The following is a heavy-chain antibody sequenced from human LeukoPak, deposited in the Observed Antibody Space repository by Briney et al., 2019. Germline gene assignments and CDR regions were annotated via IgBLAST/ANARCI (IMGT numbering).Heavy chain of an antibody. D-gene: IGHD2-15*01. V-gene: IGHV4-59*01. CDR3: ARRYCSGGSCYSRPWDWFDP. J-gene: IGHJ5*02. CDR1: GGSISSYY. CDR2: IYYSGST. Sequence: SETLSLTCTASGGSISSYYWSWIRQPPGKGLEWIGYIYYSGSTNYNPSLKSRVTISVDTSKNQFSLKLSSVTAADTAVYYCARRYCSGGSCYSRPWDWFDPWGQGTLVTVSS.